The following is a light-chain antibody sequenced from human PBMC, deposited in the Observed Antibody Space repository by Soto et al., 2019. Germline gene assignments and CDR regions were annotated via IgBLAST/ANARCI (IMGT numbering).Light chain of an antibody. CDR1: SSDVGGYNY. CDR2: DVT. Sequence: QSALTQPASVSGSPGQSITISCTGTSSDVGGYNYVSWYQQHPGKAPKLMIYDVTNRPSGVSNRFSGSKSGNTASLTISGLQAEDEADYYCSSYTSSTTPILGIGTKVTVL. CDR3: SSYTSSTTPI. J-gene: IGLJ1*01. V-gene: IGLV2-14*01.